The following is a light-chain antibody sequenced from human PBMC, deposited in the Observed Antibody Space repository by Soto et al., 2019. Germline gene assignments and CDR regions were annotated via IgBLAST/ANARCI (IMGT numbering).Light chain of an antibody. CDR1: QSIRNY. V-gene: IGKV1-39*01. Sequence: DLQMTQSPSSLSASVGDRVTITCRASQSIRNYLNWYQQKPGKAPKLLIYAASSLQSGVPSRFSGRGSGTDFTLTFSSLQPEDFATYYCQQSYSAPYTFGQGTKLEIK. J-gene: IGKJ2*01. CDR2: AAS. CDR3: QQSYSAPYT.